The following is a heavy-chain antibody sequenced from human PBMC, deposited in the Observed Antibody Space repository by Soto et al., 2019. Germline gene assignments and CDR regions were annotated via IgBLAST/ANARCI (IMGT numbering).Heavy chain of an antibody. D-gene: IGHD2-8*01. J-gene: IGHJ4*02. CDR2: IYYSGST. V-gene: IGHV4-31*03. CDR1: GGSISSGGYY. CDR3: ARDRGYCTNGVCYARYFDY. Sequence: QVQLQESSPGLVKPSQTLSLTCTVSGGSISSGGYYWSWIRQHPGKGLEWIGYIYYSGSTYYNPSLKSRVTISVDTSKNQFSLKLSSVTAADTAVYYCARDRGYCTNGVCYARYFDYWGQGTLVTVSS.